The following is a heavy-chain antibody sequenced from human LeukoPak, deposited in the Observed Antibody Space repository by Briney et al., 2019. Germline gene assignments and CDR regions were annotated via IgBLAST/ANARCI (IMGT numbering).Heavy chain of an antibody. CDR3: ARDRGGDFWSGYYLGFTPTLCYYGMDV. CDR2: INPSGGST. CDR1: GYTFTSYY. V-gene: IGHV1-46*01. J-gene: IGHJ6*02. Sequence: ASVKVSCKASGYTFTSYYMHWVRQARGQGLEWMGIINPSGGSTSYAQKFQGRVTMTRDTSTSTVYMELSSLRSEDTAVYYCARDRGGDFWSGYYLGFTPTLCYYGMDVWGQGTTVTVSS. D-gene: IGHD3-3*01.